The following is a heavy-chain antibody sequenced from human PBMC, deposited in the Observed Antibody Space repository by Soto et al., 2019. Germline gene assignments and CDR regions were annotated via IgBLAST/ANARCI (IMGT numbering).Heavy chain of an antibody. V-gene: IGHV3-53*01. CDR2: MNGDGST. D-gene: IGHD4-17*01. CDR1: EFSVSSDF. J-gene: IGHJ4*02. Sequence: GGSLRLSCAVSEFSVSSDFMSWVRQAPGKGLEWVSVMNGDGSTVYADSLKGRFTISRDNSKNTLFLQMNSLRAEDTAVYYCARDCCTGRHYAHWGRGNLVTVSS. CDR3: ARDCCTGRHYAH.